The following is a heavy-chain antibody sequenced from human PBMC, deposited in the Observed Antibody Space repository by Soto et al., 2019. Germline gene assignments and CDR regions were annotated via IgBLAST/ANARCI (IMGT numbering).Heavy chain of an antibody. Sequence: EVQLLESGGGLVQPGGSLRLSCAASGFTFSSYAMSWVRQAPGKGLEWVSAISGSGGSTYYADSVKGRFTISRDNSKNTLYLQMNSLRAEDTAVYYFAKDRDFWSGIDNFDYWGQGTLVTVSS. CDR2: ISGSGGST. V-gene: IGHV3-23*01. CDR3: AKDRDFWSGIDNFDY. D-gene: IGHD3-3*01. J-gene: IGHJ4*02. CDR1: GFTFSSYA.